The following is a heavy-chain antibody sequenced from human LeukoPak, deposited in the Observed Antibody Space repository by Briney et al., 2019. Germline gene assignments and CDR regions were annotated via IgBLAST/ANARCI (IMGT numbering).Heavy chain of an antibody. V-gene: IGHV3-13*01. CDR3: AKGSWGYFDY. J-gene: IGHJ4*02. CDR2: IGSTGDS. Sequence: GGSLRLSCAASGFIFSSYDMHWVRQVTGKGLEWVSVIGSTGDSFYPGSVKGRFTISRENAKNSLYLQMNSLRAGDTAVYYCAKGSWGYFDYWGQGTLVTVSS. CDR1: GFIFSSYD. D-gene: IGHD3-16*01.